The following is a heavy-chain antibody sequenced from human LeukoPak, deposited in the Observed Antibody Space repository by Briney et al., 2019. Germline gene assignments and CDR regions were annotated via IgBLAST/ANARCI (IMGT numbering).Heavy chain of an antibody. Sequence: SETLSLTCTVSGGSISSSSYYWGWIRQPPGKGLEWIGSIYYSGSTYYNPSLKSRVTISVGTSKNQFSLKLSSVTAADTAVYYCARKGQPGFNIVVVPAAMAFDYWGQGTLVTVSS. CDR1: GGSISSSSYY. J-gene: IGHJ4*02. CDR2: IYYSGST. CDR3: ARKGQPGFNIVVVPAAMAFDY. D-gene: IGHD2-2*01. V-gene: IGHV4-39*07.